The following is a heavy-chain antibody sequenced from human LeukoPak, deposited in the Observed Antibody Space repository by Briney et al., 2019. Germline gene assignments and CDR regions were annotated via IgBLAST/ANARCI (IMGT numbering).Heavy chain of an antibody. CDR1: GFTFSSYG. J-gene: IGHJ4*02. Sequence: GGSLRLSCAASGFTFSSYGMHWVRQAPGEGLEWVAVIWYDGSNKYYADSVKGRFTISRDNSKNTLYLQMNSLRAEDTAVYYCARAAGGYCSGGSCYLLYYFDYWGQGTLVTVSS. CDR2: IWYDGSNK. CDR3: ARAAGGYCSGGSCYLLYYFDY. D-gene: IGHD2-15*01. V-gene: IGHV3-33*01.